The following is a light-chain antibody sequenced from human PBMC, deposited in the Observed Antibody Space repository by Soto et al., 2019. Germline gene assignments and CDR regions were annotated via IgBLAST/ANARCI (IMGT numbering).Light chain of an antibody. CDR2: EAS. CDR3: QHYDSYSEA. J-gene: IGKJ1*01. Sequence: EIEMTQSPSTLSGSVGDRASISCRASQTISSCLAWYQQKPGKAPKLLIYEASTMKSGVPQRFSGSGSGTEFTLTISSLQPDDFATYYCQHYDSYSEAFGQGTKVELK. CDR1: QTISSC. V-gene: IGKV1-5*01.